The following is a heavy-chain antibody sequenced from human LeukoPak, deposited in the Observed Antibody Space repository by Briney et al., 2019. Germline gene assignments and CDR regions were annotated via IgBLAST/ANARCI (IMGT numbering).Heavy chain of an antibody. CDR3: ARLIYDSSGYYYDH. CDR1: GLTVGGNY. Sequence: GGSLRLSCAASGLTVGGNYMSRVRQAPGKGLEWVSVVHSGGSTYYADSVKGRFTISRDSTKNTLFLQMNSLRAEDTAVYYCARLIYDSSGYYYDHWGRGTLVTVSS. CDR2: VHSGGST. D-gene: IGHD3-22*01. V-gene: IGHV3-66*02. J-gene: IGHJ5*02.